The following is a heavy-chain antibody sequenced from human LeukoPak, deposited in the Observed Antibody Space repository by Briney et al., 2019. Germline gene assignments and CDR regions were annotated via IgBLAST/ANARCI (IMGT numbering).Heavy chain of an antibody. CDR1: GFTFSSYA. V-gene: IGHV3-23*01. J-gene: IGHJ4*02. CDR3: AKRQAYYYDSSGYFFDY. D-gene: IGHD3-22*01. Sequence: GGSLRLSCAASGFTFSSYAMSWVRQAPGKGLEWVSAISGSGGSTYYADSVKGRFTISRDNSKNTLYLQMNSLRAEDTAVYYCAKRQAYYYDSSGYFFDYWGQGTLVTVPS. CDR2: ISGSGGST.